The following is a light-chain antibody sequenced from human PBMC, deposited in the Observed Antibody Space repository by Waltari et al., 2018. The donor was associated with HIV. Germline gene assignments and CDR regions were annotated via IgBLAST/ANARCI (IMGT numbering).Light chain of an antibody. V-gene: IGLV2-11*01. CDR2: HVT. CDR1: SSDVGGYDY. J-gene: IGLJ1*01. CDR3: CSYAGDSSYV. Sequence: QSALTQPRSVSGSPGQSVTTSCTGASSDVGGYDYVSWYQHHPGKDPKLIIYHVTKRPSGVPDRFSGSKSGNTASLTISGLQAEDEADYYCCSYAGDSSYVFGTGTEVTV.